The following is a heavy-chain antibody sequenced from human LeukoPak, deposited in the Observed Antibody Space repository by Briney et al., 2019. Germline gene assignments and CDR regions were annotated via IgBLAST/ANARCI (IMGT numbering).Heavy chain of an antibody. CDR1: GFTFSSYW. D-gene: IGHD3-3*01. V-gene: IGHV3-74*01. CDR3: ARRDGGPYDFWSGYYFDY. J-gene: IGHJ4*02. CDR2: INSDGSST. Sequence: GGSLRLSCAASGFTFSSYWMHWVRQAPGKGLVWVSRINSDGSSTSYADSVKGRFTISRDNAKNSLYLQMNSLRAEDTAVYYCARRDGGPYDFWSGYYFDYWGQGTLVTVSS.